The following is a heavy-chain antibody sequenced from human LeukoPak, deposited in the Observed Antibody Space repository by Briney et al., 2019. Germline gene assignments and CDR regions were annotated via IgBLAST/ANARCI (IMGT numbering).Heavy chain of an antibody. CDR3: ARFIAVAGDDAFDI. J-gene: IGHJ3*02. D-gene: IGHD6-19*01. Sequence: SETLSLTCTVSGGSISSSSYYWGWIRQPPGKGLEWIGSIYYSGSTYYNPSLKSRVTISVDTSKNQFSLKLSSVTAADTAVYYCARFIAVAGDDAFDIWGQGTMVTVSS. CDR2: IYYSGST. V-gene: IGHV4-39*01. CDR1: GGSISSSSYY.